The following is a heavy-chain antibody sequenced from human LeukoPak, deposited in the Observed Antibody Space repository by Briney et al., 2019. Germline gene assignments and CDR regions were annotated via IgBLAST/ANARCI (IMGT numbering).Heavy chain of an antibody. CDR1: GFTFSSYA. CDR2: ISGSGGST. J-gene: IGHJ5*02. CDR3: ARDYTAMYYYDSSGLNWFDP. Sequence: GGSLRLSCAASGFTFSSYAMSWVRQAPGKGLEWVSAISGSGGSTYYADSVKGRFTISRDNSKNTLYLQMNSLRAEDTAVYYCARDYTAMYYYDSSGLNWFDPWGQGTLVTVSS. D-gene: IGHD3-22*01. V-gene: IGHV3-23*01.